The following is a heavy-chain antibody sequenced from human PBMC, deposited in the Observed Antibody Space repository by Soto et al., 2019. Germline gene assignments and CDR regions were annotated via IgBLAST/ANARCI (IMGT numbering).Heavy chain of an antibody. CDR1: GGSFTSNNW. CDR2: IYPTGIT. V-gene: IGHV4-4*02. CDR3: ASRDPGTSVDY. Sequence: QVQLQESGPGLVKPSGTLSLTCAVSGGSFTSNNWWTLVRQPPGQGLDLIGEIYPTGITNYNPSLKSRVTISLDKSENQFSLKVTSLTAADTAVYYCASRDPGTSVDYWGQGTLVTVSS. D-gene: IGHD1-7*01. J-gene: IGHJ4*02.